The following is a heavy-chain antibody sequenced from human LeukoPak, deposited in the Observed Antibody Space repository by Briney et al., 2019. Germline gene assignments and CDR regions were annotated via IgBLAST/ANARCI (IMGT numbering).Heavy chain of an antibody. CDR2: ISGSGGST. D-gene: IGHD3-3*01. J-gene: IGHJ4*02. CDR1: GFTFSSYA. CDR3: AKDPHLAEWLFIVDY. Sequence: PGGSLRLSCAASGFTFSSYAMSWVRQAPGKGLEWVSAISGSGGSTYYADSVKGRFTISRDNSKNTLYLQMNSLRAEDTAVYYCAKDPHLAEWLFIVDYWGQGTLVTVSS. V-gene: IGHV3-23*01.